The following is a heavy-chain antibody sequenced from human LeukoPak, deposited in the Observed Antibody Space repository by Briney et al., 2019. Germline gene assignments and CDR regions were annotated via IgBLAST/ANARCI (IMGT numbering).Heavy chain of an antibody. V-gene: IGHV3-30*18. CDR2: ISYAGENK. J-gene: IGHJ6*02. CDR3: AKDGLAGRFDSSVPGIYDGLDV. CDR1: GFTFSTYG. D-gene: IGHD6-19*01. Sequence: GGSLRLSCAASGFTFSTYGMHWVRQAPGKGLEWVAVISYAGENKYYGDSVRGRFTISRDNSKNTLYLQMNSLRREDTAMYYCAKDGLAGRFDSSVPGIYDGLDVWGQGTTVTVSS.